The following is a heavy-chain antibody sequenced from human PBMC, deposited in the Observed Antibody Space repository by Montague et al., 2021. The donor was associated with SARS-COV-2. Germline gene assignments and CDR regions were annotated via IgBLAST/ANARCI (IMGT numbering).Heavy chain of an antibody. D-gene: IGHD2-2*01. J-gene: IGHJ6*02. CDR3: ARFAYRLLFIASYYGMDV. CDR2: ISHSGGT. Sequence: SETLSLTCAVYGGSFSGYYWSWIRQPPGKGLEWIGEISHSGGTNYNPSLKSRVTISIDTSKNQFSLKPSSVTAADTAVYYCARFAYRLLFIASYYGMDVWAKGPRSPSP. V-gene: IGHV4-34*01. CDR1: GGSFSGYY.